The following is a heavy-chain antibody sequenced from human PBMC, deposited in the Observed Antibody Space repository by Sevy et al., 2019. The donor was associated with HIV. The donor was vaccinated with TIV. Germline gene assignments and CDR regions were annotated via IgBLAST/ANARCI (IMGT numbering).Heavy chain of an antibody. J-gene: IGHJ4*02. D-gene: IGHD3-9*01. CDR2: ISAYNGNT. Sequence: ASVKVSCKASGYTFTSYGISWVRQAPGQGLEWMGWISAYNGNTNYAQKLQGRVTMTTDTSTGTAYMELRSLRSDDTAVYYCARGGKIYVILTGYYIQAFDYWGQGTLVTVSS. V-gene: IGHV1-18*01. CDR1: GYTFTSYG. CDR3: ARGGKIYVILTGYYIQAFDY.